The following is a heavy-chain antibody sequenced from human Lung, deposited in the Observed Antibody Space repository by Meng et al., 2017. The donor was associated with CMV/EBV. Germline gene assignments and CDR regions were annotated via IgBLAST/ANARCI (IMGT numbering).Heavy chain of an antibody. CDR2: IYSGGRST. CDR1: GFTFSSYA. J-gene: IGHJ4*02. V-gene: IGHV3-23*03. Sequence: GESLKISCAASGFTFSSYAMSWVRQAPGKGLEWVSIIYSGGRSTYYADSVKGRFTISRDNSKNTPYLQVKSVTAEDTAIYFCAKLLGTVTTYDYWGLGTLVTVSS. CDR3: AKLLGTVTTYDY. D-gene: IGHD4-17*01.